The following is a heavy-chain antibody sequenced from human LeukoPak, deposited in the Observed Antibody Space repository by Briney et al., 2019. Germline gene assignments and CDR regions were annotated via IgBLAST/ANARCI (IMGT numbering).Heavy chain of an antibody. CDR1: GFTFSSYA. D-gene: IGHD6-6*01. CDR3: ARADSSSSVSSWYFSGEDYYHYYGMDV. Sequence: GRSLRLSCAASGFTFSSYAMHWVRQAPGKGLEWVAVISYDGSNKYYADSVKGRFTISRDNSKNTLYLQMNSLGAEDTAVYYCARADSSSSVSSWYFSGEDYYHYYGMDVWGQGTTVTVSS. V-gene: IGHV3-30-3*01. CDR2: ISYDGSNK. J-gene: IGHJ6*02.